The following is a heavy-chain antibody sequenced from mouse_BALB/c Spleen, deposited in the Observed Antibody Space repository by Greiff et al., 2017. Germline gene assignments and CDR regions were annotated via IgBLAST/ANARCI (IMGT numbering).Heavy chain of an antibody. CDR2: ISSGGGST. V-gene: IGHV5-12-1*01. CDR1: GFAFSSYD. CDR3: ARLSTGTCAY. D-gene: IGHD4-1*02. J-gene: IGHJ3*01. Sequence: EVKLVESGGGLVKPGGSLKLSCAASGFAFSSYDMSWVRQTPEKRLEWVAYISSGGGSTYYPDTVKGRFTISRDNAKNTLYLQMSSLKSEDTAMYYCARLSTGTCAYWGQGTLVTVSA.